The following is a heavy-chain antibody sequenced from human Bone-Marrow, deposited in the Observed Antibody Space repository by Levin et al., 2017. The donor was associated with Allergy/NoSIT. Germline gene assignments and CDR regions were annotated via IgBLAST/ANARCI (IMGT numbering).Heavy chain of an antibody. CDR2: INAGNGNT. D-gene: IGHD2-15*01. V-gene: IGHV1-3*01. Sequence: GESLKISCKASGYTFTSYAMHWVRQAPGQRLEWMGWINAGNGNTKYSQKFQGRVTITRDTSASTAYMELSSLRSEDTAVYYCARSLKAIWVVAAIHPLDYWGQGTLVTVSS. CDR1: GYTFTSYA. J-gene: IGHJ4*02. CDR3: ARSLKAIWVVAAIHPLDY.